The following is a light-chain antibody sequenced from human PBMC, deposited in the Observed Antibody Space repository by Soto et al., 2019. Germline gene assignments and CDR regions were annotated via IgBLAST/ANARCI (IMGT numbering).Light chain of an antibody. Sequence: DIQMTQSPSSVSASVGDRVTITCRASQSISSWLAWYQQKPGKAPKPLIYAASSLQSGDPSRFSGSASGTSFTRTISSLQPEDFATYYCQQANSFPFTFGPGNKVDIK. CDR2: AAS. CDR3: QQANSFPFT. CDR1: QSISSW. J-gene: IGKJ3*01. V-gene: IGKV1-12*02.